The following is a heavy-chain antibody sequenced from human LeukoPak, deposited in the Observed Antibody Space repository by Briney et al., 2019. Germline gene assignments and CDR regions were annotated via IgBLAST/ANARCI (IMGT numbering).Heavy chain of an antibody. CDR3: ARDNTIYGMDV. V-gene: IGHV4-31*03. D-gene: IGHD3-3*01. CDR2: IYYSGST. J-gene: IGHJ6*02. Sequence: SETLSLTCTVSGGSISSGGYYWSWIRQHPGKGLEWIGYIYYSGSTYYNPSLKSRVTISVDTSKSQFSLKLSAVTAADSAVYYCARDNTIYGMDVWGQGTTVTVSS. CDR1: GGSISSGGYY.